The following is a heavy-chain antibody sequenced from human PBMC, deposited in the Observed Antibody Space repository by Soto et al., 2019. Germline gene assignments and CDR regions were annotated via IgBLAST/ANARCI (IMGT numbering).Heavy chain of an antibody. Sequence: SETLSLTCTVSGGSVSSSSCYWGWIRQPPGKGLEWIGSIYYSGSTYYNPSLKSRVTISVDTSKNQFSLKLSSVTAADTAVYYCARHLTYCGGDCYINWFDPWGQGTLVTVSS. CDR2: IYYSGST. J-gene: IGHJ5*02. D-gene: IGHD2-21*02. V-gene: IGHV4-39*01. CDR1: GGSVSSSSCY. CDR3: ARHLTYCGGDCYINWFDP.